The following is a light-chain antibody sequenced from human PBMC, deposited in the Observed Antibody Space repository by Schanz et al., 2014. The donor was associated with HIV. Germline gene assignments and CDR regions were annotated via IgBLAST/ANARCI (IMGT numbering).Light chain of an antibody. Sequence: QSVLTQPASVSGSPGQSVTLSCTGTSSDAGGYNHVPWYQQHPGKAPKLMIYDVNIRPSGVSNRFSGYKSGNTASLTISGLQAEDEADYYCNSYTRTSTPVFGGGTKLTVL. CDR2: DVN. J-gene: IGLJ2*01. CDR3: NSYTRTSTPV. CDR1: SSDAGGYNH. V-gene: IGLV2-14*03.